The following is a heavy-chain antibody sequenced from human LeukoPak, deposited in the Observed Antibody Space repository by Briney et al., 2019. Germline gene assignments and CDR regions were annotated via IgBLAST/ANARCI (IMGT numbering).Heavy chain of an antibody. CDR2: IYTSGST. D-gene: IGHD3-3*01. CDR3: ARGGYDFWSGYGPVDY. CDR1: GGSISSGSYY. Sequence: SQTPSLTCTVSGGSISSGSYYWSWIRQPAGKGLEWIGRIYTSGSTNYNPSLKSRVTISVDTSKNQFSLKLSSVTAADTAVYYCARGGYDFWSGYGPVDYWGQGTLVTVSS. J-gene: IGHJ4*02. V-gene: IGHV4-61*02.